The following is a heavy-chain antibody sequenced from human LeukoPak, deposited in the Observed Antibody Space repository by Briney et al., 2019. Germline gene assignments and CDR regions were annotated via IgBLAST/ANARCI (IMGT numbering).Heavy chain of an antibody. J-gene: IGHJ6*03. CDR2: LSYSGST. CDR1: GGSINRSSFY. Sequence: SETLSLTCTVSGGSINRSSFYWGWIRQPPGKGLEWIGSLSYSGSTYYNPSLKSRVTISVDTSKTQFSLKLSSVTAADTAIYYCSRDNSGWYLTYYYYYIDVWGQGTMVTVS. D-gene: IGHD6-19*01. V-gene: IGHV4-39*07. CDR3: SRDNSGWYLTYYYYYIDV.